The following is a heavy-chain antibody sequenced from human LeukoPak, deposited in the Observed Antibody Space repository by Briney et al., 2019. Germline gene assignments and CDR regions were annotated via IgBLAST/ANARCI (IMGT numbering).Heavy chain of an antibody. Sequence: PGGSLRLSCAASGFTFSSYWMHWVRQAPGKGLVWVSRINSDGSSTSYADSVKGRFTISRDNAKNTLYLQMNSLRAEDTAVYYCARRPPSYYGSGSYYKGGFDYWGQGTLVTVSS. CDR2: INSDGSST. CDR3: ARRPPSYYGSGSYYKGGFDY. J-gene: IGHJ4*02. V-gene: IGHV3-74*01. D-gene: IGHD3-10*01. CDR1: GFTFSSYW.